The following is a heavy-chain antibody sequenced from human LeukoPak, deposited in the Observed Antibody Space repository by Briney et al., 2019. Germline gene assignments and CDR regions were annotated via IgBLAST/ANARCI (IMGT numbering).Heavy chain of an antibody. Sequence: SETLSLTCTVSGGSISGYYWSWIRLPPGKGLEWIGYIYYSGSTNYNPSLKSRVSISVDTSKNQFSLRLSSLAAADTAVYYCARDQYYDFWSGYPSGGWYFDLWGRGTLVTVSS. CDR3: ARDQYYDFWSGYPSGGWYFDL. CDR1: GGSISGYY. V-gene: IGHV4-59*12. D-gene: IGHD3-3*01. J-gene: IGHJ2*01. CDR2: IYYSGST.